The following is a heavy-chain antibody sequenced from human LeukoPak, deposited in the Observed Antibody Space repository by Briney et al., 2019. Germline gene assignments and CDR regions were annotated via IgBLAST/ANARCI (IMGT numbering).Heavy chain of an antibody. J-gene: IGHJ4*02. D-gene: IGHD2-15*01. Sequence: PGRSLRLSCAASGFTFSNFAMHWVRQAPGKGLEWVAVISYDENHKYYADSVKGRFTISRDNSKNTLYLQMNSLRAEDTAVYYCARDLYCSGDSCYSGLKYWGQGTLVTVSS. V-gene: IGHV3-30*04. CDR3: ARDLYCSGDSCYSGLKY. CDR2: ISYDENHK. CDR1: GFTFSNFA.